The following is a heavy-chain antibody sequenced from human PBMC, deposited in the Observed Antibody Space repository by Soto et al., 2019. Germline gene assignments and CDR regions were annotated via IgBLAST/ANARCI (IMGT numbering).Heavy chain of an antibody. J-gene: IGHJ5*02. CDR2: MNPNSGNG. CDR3: ARMATSGTLNWFDP. CDR1: GYAFSNND. Sequence: QVQLVQSRAEVKKPGASVKVSCQASGYAFSNNDISWVRQGTGQGLEWMGWMNPNSGNGGYAQKFQGRVTMTRDTSTSTAYMELSSLTSDDTAIYYCARMATSGTLNWFDPWGQGTLVTVSS. V-gene: IGHV1-8*01.